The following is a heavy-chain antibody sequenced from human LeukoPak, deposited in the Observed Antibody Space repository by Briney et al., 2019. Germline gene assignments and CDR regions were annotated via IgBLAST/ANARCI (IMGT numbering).Heavy chain of an antibody. V-gene: IGHV3-23*01. CDR2: IGGSGSYT. CDR1: GFTFSTYA. J-gene: IGHJ4*02. CDR3: ARDWYDY. Sequence: PGGSLRLSCAASGFTFSTYAMIWARQAPGKGLEWVSVIGGSGSYTYYADSVKGRFTIPRDNSKDTLYLQMNSLRAEDTAVYYCARDWYDYWGQGTLVTVSS. D-gene: IGHD6-13*01.